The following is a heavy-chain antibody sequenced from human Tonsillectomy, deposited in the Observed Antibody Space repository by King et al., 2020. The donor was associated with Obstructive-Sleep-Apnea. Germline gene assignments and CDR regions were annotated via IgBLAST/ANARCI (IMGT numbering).Heavy chain of an antibody. D-gene: IGHD5-18*01. J-gene: IGHJ4*02. V-gene: IGHV4-59*08. CDR1: GGSISSYY. Sequence: QLQESGPGLVKPSETLSLTCTVSGGSISSYYWSWIRHPPGNGLECVGYIYYSGSTNYNPSLKSRVTIPVYTSKNQFSPKLSSVTAADTAVYYCERRSYSYGDYYFDYWGQGTLVTVSS. CDR2: IYYSGST. CDR3: ERRSYSYGDYYFDY.